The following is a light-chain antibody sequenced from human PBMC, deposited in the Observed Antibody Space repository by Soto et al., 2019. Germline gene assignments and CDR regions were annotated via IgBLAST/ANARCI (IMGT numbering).Light chain of an antibody. CDR3: QKYGSSPLN. J-gene: IGKJ4*01. CDR1: QSVSDY. V-gene: IGKV3-20*01. CDR2: DAS. Sequence: EIVLTQSPATLSFSPWTIATLSFRASQSVSDYLAWYQQKPGQPPRLLIYDASKRATGIPDRFTGSGSGTDFTLTISRLEPEDFAVYYCQKYGSSPLNFGGGTKVDIK.